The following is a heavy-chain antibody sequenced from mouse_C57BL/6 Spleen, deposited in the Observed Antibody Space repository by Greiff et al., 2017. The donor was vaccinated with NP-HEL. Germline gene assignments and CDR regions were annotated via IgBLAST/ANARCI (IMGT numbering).Heavy chain of an antibody. CDR3: ARRRRDYDGGNAMDY. J-gene: IGHJ4*01. D-gene: IGHD2-4*01. Sequence: EVQLVESGGGLVKPGGSLKLSCAASGFTFSDYGMHWVRQAPEKGLEWVAYISSGSSTIYYADTVKGRFTISRDNAKNTLFLQMTSLRSEDTAMYYCARRRRDYDGGNAMDYWGQGTSVTVSS. CDR1: GFTFSDYG. V-gene: IGHV5-17*01. CDR2: ISSGSSTI.